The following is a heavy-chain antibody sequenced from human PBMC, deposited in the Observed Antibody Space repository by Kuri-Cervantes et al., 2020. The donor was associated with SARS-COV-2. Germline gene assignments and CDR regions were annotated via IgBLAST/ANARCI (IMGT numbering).Heavy chain of an antibody. V-gene: IGHV3-21*01. CDR2: ISSSSSYI. D-gene: IGHD6-13*01. CDR1: GFTFSSYS. Sequence: GESLKISCAASGFTFSSYSMNWVRQAPGKGLEWVSPISSSSSYIYYAVSVKGRFTISRDNAKNSLYLQMNSLRAEDTAVYYCAKAPGIYSSSWYELDYWGQGTLVTVSS. J-gene: IGHJ4*02. CDR3: AKAPGIYSSSWYELDY.